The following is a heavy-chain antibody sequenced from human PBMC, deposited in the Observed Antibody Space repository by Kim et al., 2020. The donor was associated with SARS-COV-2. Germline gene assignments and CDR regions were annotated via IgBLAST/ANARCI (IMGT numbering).Heavy chain of an antibody. J-gene: IGHJ4*02. CDR2: MNPNSGNT. D-gene: IGHD3-16*01. CDR3: ARKVGDLWDFDY. CDR1: GYTFTSYD. V-gene: IGHV1-8*01. Sequence: ASVKVSCKASGYTFTSYDINWVRQATGQGLEWMGWMNPNSGNTGYAQKFQGRVTMTRNTSISTAYMELSSLRSEDTAVYYCARKVGDLWDFDYWGQGTLVTVSS.